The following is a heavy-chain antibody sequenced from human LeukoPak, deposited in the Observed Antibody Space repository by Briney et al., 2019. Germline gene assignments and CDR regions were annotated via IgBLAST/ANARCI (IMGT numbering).Heavy chain of an antibody. CDR1: GFAFSSYS. Sequence: GGSLRLSCAASGFAFSSYSMNWVRQAPGKGLEWVSSISSSSSYIYYPDSVKGRFPISRDNAKNSLYLQMNSLRAEDTAVYYCASYSGYDSDYWGQGTLVTVSS. V-gene: IGHV3-21*01. J-gene: IGHJ4*02. D-gene: IGHD5-12*01. CDR3: ASYSGYDSDY. CDR2: ISSSSSYI.